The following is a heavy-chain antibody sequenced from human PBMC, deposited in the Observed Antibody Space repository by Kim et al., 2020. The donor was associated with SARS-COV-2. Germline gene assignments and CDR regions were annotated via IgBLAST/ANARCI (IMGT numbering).Heavy chain of an antibody. J-gene: IGHJ6*02. CDR3: TRELLWFGEPTYGMDV. V-gene: IGHV3-49*03. CDR1: GFTFGDYA. Sequence: GGSLRLSCTASGFTFGDYAMSWFRQAPGKGLEWVGFIRSKAYGGTTEYAASVKGRFTISRDDSKSIAYLQMNSLKTEDTAVYYCTRELLWFGEPTYGMDVWGQGTTVTVSS. CDR2: IRSKAYGGTT. D-gene: IGHD3-10*01.